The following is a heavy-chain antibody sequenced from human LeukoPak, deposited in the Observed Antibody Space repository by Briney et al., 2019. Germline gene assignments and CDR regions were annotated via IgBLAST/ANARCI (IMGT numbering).Heavy chain of an antibody. V-gene: IGHV3-30*18. CDR1: GFTFSSYG. J-gene: IGHJ4*02. D-gene: IGHD2-15*01. CDR3: AKDQYCSGGSCYSAFDY. CDR2: ISYDGSNK. Sequence: PGGSLRLSCAASGFTFSSYGMHWVRQAPGKGLEWVAVISYDGSNKYYADSVKGRFTISRDNSKNTLYLQMNSLRAEDTAVYYCAKDQYCSGGSCYSAFDYWGQGTLVTVSS.